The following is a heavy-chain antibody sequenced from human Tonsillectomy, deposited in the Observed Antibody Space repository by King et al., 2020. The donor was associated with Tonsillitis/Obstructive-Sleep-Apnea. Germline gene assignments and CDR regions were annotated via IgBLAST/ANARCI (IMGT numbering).Heavy chain of an antibody. CDR2: INHIGST. D-gene: IGHD3-10*01. CDR3: EGQNPRGYYLDY. CDR1: GGSFSGYN. Sequence: VQLQQWGAGLLKPSETLSLTCAVYGGSFSGYNWTWIRQPPGKGLEWIGEINHIGSTTYDPSLKSRVTISLDPYKNQFSLKLSSVTAADTAVYYCEGQNPRGYYLDYWRQGTPVTVSS. J-gene: IGHJ4*02. V-gene: IGHV4-34*01.